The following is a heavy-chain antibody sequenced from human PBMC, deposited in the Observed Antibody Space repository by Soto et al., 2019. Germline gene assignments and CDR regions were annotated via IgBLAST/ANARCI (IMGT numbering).Heavy chain of an antibody. CDR3: ARVERGTATTVVDAFDI. CDR2: MSHSGGT. D-gene: IGHD1-1*01. CDR1: GGFVTSGSYY. V-gene: IGHV4-34*01. J-gene: IGHJ3*02. Sequence: QVQLQQWGAGLLKPSETLSLTCAVYGGFVTSGSYYWSWIRQPPGKGLEWIGEMSHSGGTHFNPSLMGRVTISVDKSKNQFTLKMSSVTAADTALYYCARVERGTATTVVDAFDIWGPGTMVTVSS.